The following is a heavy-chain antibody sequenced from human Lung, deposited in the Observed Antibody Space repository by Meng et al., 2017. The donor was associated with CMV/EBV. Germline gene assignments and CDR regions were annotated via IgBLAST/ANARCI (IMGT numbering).Heavy chain of an antibody. Sequence: CKASGYTFTSYDINWVRQATGQGLEWMGWMNPNSGNTAYAPKFQGRLTMTRNTSINTAYMDLSSLRSEDTAIYYCTRWGVNMVYDYWGQGTLVTVSS. CDR2: MNPNSGNT. J-gene: IGHJ4*02. CDR1: GYTFTSYD. D-gene: IGHD2-8*01. V-gene: IGHV1-8*01. CDR3: TRWGVNMVYDY.